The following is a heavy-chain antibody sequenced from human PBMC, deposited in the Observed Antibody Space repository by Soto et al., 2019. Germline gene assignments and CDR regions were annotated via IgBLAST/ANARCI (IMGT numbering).Heavy chain of an antibody. Sequence: QVQLVQSGAEVNKPGASVKVSCKASGYTFTSYGISWVRQAPGQGLEWMGWISAYNGNTTYAQKLQGRVTMTTDTSTSIAYMVLRSLRSDETAVYYWARDPSSGSSTRFDDWGQGTLVTVSS. J-gene: IGHJ4*02. CDR1: GYTFTSYG. V-gene: IGHV1-18*04. CDR2: ISAYNGNT. D-gene: IGHD1-26*01. CDR3: ARDPSSGSSTRFDD.